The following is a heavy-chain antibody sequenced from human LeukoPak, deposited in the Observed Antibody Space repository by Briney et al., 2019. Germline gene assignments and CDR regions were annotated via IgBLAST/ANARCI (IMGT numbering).Heavy chain of an antibody. D-gene: IGHD3-10*01. Sequence: SETLSLTCTVSGGSISSSSYYWGWIRQPPGKGLEWIGTIYYSGSTYYNPSLKSRVTISVDSSRNQFSLKLSSVTAADTPVYYCARSSLLWFGELLSYYMDVWGKGTTVTISS. CDR3: ARSSLLWFGELLSYYMDV. CDR2: IYYSGST. J-gene: IGHJ6*03. V-gene: IGHV4-39*01. CDR1: GGSISSSSYY.